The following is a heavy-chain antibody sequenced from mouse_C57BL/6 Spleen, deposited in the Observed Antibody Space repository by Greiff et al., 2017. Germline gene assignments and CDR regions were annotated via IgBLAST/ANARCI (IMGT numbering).Heavy chain of an antibody. CDR2: IDPEDGDT. CDR3: TTGGNYGHYFDY. CDR1: GFNIKDYY. V-gene: IGHV14-1*01. Sequence: VQLQQSGAELVRPGASVKLSCTASGFNIKDYYMHWVKQRPEQGLEWIGRIDPEDGDTEYAPKFQGKATMTADTSSNSAYLQLSSLTAEDTAVYYCTTGGNYGHYFDYWGQGTTLTVSS. D-gene: IGHD1-1*01. J-gene: IGHJ2*01.